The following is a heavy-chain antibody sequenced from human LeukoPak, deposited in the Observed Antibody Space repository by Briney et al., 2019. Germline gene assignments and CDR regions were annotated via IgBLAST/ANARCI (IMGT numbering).Heavy chain of an antibody. V-gene: IGHV3-23*01. D-gene: IGHD1-26*01. Sequence: PGGSLRLSCAASGLTFSSYPMNWVRQAPGKGLEWVSVISGSGGATFYGDSVQGRFTISRDNSRDTLYLQMNSLTAEDTAVYYCGKYLQTSVGANDYWGQGTLVTVSS. CDR2: ISGSGGAT. J-gene: IGHJ4*02. CDR1: GLTFSSYP. CDR3: GKYLQTSVGANDY.